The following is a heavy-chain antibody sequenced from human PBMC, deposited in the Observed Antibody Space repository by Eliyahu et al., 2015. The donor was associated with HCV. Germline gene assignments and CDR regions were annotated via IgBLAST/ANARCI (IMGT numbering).Heavy chain of an antibody. CDR2: IHYSGSP. Sequence: QVQLQESGPGLVKPSETLSLTCXVSGGSIPTYYWSWIRQPPGTGLDWIGYIHYSGSPNYNPSLKSRVTISIDTSKNQFSLNLTSVTAADTAMYYCASGGGGIAVTGTGGWFDPWGQGTLVTVSS. V-gene: IGHV4-59*01. J-gene: IGHJ5*02. D-gene: IGHD6-19*01. CDR3: ASGGGGIAVTGTGGWFDP. CDR1: GGSIPTYY.